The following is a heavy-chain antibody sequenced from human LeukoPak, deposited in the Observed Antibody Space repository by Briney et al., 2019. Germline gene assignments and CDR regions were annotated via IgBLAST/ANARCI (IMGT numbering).Heavy chain of an antibody. J-gene: IGHJ5*02. CDR3: ARYYYGSGSFFDP. Sequence: PSETLSLTCSVSGGSISGYYRNWIRLPPGKGLEWIGYIYYTGSTNYNPSLQSRVTISGDTSKKQFSLKLTSLTAADTAVYYCARYYYGSGSFFDPWGQGTLVTVSS. V-gene: IGHV4-59*01. CDR2: IYYTGST. CDR1: GGSISGYY. D-gene: IGHD3-10*01.